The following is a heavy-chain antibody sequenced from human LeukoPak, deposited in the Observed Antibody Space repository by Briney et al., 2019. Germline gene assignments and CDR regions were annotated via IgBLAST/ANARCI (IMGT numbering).Heavy chain of an antibody. Sequence: GGSLRLSCAASAFTFSRYWTTWVRQAPGKGLEWVANINEDGSEKYYLDSVRGRFTISRDNAKNSLYLQMDSLRAEDTAVYYCARDSGERGSGSYLIAYWGQGTLVTVSS. J-gene: IGHJ4*02. CDR1: AFTFSRYW. V-gene: IGHV3-7*01. CDR3: ARDSGERGSGSYLIAY. D-gene: IGHD3-10*01. CDR2: INEDGSEK.